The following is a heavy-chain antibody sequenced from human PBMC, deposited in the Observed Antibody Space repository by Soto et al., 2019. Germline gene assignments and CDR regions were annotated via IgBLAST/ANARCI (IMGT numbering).Heavy chain of an antibody. V-gene: IGHV1-24*01. CDR1: GYTLTELS. CDR2: FDPEDGET. D-gene: IGHD2-15*01. J-gene: IGHJ4*01. CDR3: ATDLGCSGGSCYDY. Sequence: ASVKGSCKVSGYTLTELSMHWVRQAPGKGLEWMGGFDPEDGETIYAQKFQGRVTMTEDTSTDTAYMELSSLRSEDTAVYYCATDLGCSGGSCYDYWGPGTLVTVSS.